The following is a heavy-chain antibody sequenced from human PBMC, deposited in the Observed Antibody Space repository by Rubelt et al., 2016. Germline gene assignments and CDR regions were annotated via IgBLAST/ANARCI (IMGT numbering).Heavy chain of an antibody. CDR1: SYA. CDR2: ISYDGSNK. J-gene: IGHJ6*02. CDR3: VKRRGEYFYGMDV. V-gene: IGHV3-30-3*02. Sequence: SYAMHWVRQAPGKGLEWVAVISYDGSNKYYADSVKGRFTISRDNSKNTLYLQMNSLRAEDTAVYYCVKRRGEYFYGMDVWGQGTTVTVSS.